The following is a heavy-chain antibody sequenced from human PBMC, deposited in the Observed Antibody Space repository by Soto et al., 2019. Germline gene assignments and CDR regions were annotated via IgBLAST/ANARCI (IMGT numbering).Heavy chain of an antibody. CDR3: ARGPDSGRYDAFDS. D-gene: IGHD1-26*01. V-gene: IGHV4-59*01. CDR2: IYFSGGT. J-gene: IGHJ3*02. Sequence: VQLQESGPGLVKPSETLSLTCIVSGGSISSYYWSWIRQPPGKGLEFIGYIYFSGGTDYNPSLQSRVTISVDMSKNQFSLKLSSVTTADTAIYYCARGPDSGRYDAFDSWGQGTMVAVSS. CDR1: GGSISSYY.